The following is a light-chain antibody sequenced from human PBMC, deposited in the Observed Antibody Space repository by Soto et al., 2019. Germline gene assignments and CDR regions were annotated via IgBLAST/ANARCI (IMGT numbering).Light chain of an antibody. J-gene: IGKJ1*01. CDR2: RAS. CDR3: QQYNNWPQT. Sequence: IVLTQSPGTLSLSPGQRATLSCRASQSLSSSFLAWYQQRPGQAPRLLIYRASSRATGIPARFSGSGSGTEFTLTISSLQSEDFAVYYCQQYNNWPQTFGQGTKVDIK. CDR1: QSLSSS. V-gene: IGKV3-15*01.